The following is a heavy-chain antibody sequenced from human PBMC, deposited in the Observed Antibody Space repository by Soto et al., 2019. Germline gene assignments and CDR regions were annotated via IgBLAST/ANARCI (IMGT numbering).Heavy chain of an antibody. V-gene: IGHV3-23*04. Sequence: EVQLVESGGGLVQPGGSLRISCAVSGFTFSSYAMSWVRQAPGKGLEWVSAISGSGGSTYYADSVKGRFTISRDNSKNTLYLPMNSLRAEDTAVYYCAKRGTGRLYFDYWGQGTLVTVSS. CDR3: AKRGTGRLYFDY. J-gene: IGHJ4*02. CDR2: ISGSGGST. CDR1: GFTFSSYA. D-gene: IGHD1-1*01.